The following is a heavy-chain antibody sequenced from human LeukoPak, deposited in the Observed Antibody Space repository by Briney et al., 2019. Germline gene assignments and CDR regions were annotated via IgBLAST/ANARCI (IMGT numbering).Heavy chain of an antibody. J-gene: IGHJ4*02. CDR1: GYTFTSYD. D-gene: IGHD2-2*01. CDR2: ISAYNGNT. CDR3: AREVVPAACDY. Sequence: ASVKVSCKASGYTFTSYDINWVRQAAGQGLEWMGWISAYNGNTNYAQKLLGRVTMTTDTSTSTAYMELRSLRSDDTAVYYCAREVVPAACDYWGQGTLVTVSS. V-gene: IGHV1-18*01.